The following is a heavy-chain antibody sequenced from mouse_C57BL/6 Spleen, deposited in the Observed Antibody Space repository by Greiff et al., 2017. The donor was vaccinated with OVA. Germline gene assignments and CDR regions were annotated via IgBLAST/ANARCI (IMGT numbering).Heavy chain of an antibody. V-gene: IGHV1-4*01. CDR2: INPSSGYT. Sequence: QVQLQQSGAELARPGASVKMSCKASGYTFTSYSMHWVKQRPGQGLEWIGYINPSSGYTKYNQKFKDKATLTADKSSSTAYMQLSSLTSEDSAVYYCAREGEDSLYAMDYWGQGTPVTVSS. CDR1: GYTFTSYS. D-gene: IGHD2-13*01. CDR3: AREGEDSLYAMDY. J-gene: IGHJ4*01.